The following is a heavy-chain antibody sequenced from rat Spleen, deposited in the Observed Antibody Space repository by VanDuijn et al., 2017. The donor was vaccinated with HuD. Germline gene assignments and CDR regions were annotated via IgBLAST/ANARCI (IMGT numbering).Heavy chain of an antibody. CDR2: IKFEDFTP. J-gene: IGHJ1*01. CDR1: GFTFSDYN. D-gene: IGHD1-5*01. Sequence: EVQLVESGGGLVQPGRSLKLSCAASGFTFSDYNMAWVRQAPKKVLEWVASIKFEDFTPYYGDSVMGRFTISRDDGESTLYLQMNSLRSEDTATYYCVRLYNNHGYWYFDFWGPGTMVTVSS. CDR3: VRLYNNHGYWYFDF. V-gene: IGHV5-22*01.